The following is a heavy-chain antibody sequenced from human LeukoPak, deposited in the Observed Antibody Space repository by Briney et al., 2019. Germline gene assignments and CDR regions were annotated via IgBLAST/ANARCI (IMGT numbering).Heavy chain of an antibody. V-gene: IGHV3-30*02. Sequence: GGSLRLSCAASGFTFSSYGMHWVRQAPGKGLEWVAFIRYDGSNKYYADSVKGRFTISRDNSKNTLYLQMNSLRAEDTAVYYCAKAECSSTSCYDLNWFDPWGQGTLVTVSS. CDR2: IRYDGSNK. J-gene: IGHJ5*02. CDR3: AKAECSSTSCYDLNWFDP. D-gene: IGHD2-2*01. CDR1: GFTFSSYG.